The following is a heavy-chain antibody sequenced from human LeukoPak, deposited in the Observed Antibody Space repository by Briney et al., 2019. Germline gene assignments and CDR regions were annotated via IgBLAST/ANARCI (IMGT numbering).Heavy chain of an antibody. J-gene: IGHJ4*02. Sequence: SETLSLTCTISGGSISSGDYYWSWIRQPPGKGLEWIGYIYYSGSTYYNPSLKSRVTISVDTSKDQFSLKLSSVTAADTAVYYCAREYGDGFDYWGQGTLVTVSP. V-gene: IGHV4-30-4*01. CDR3: AREYGDGFDY. D-gene: IGHD4-17*01. CDR1: GGSISSGDYY. CDR2: IYYSGST.